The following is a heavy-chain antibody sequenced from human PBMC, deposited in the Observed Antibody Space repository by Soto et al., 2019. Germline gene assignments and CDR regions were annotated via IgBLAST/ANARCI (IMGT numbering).Heavy chain of an antibody. V-gene: IGHV4-61*01. CDR3: ARDRGYSGYDLTKHYYYYGMDV. CDR1: GGSVSSGSYY. Sequence: SETLSLTCTVSGGSVSSGSYYWSWIRQPPGKGLEWIGYIYYSGSTNYNPSLKSRVTISVDTSKNQFSLKLSSVTAADTAVYYCARDRGYSGYDLTKHYYYYGMDVWRQGTTVTVSS. D-gene: IGHD5-12*01. J-gene: IGHJ6*02. CDR2: IYYSGST.